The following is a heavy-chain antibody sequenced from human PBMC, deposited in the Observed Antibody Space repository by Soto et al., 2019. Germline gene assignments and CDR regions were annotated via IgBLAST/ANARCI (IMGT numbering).Heavy chain of an antibody. V-gene: IGHV3-21*01. J-gene: IGHJ5*02. CDR3: ARARGDYGDYVLWFDP. D-gene: IGHD4-17*01. Sequence: PWGSLRLACAASGFTFSSYSMNWVRQAPGKGLEWVSSISSSSSYIYYADSVKGRFTISRDNAKNSLYLQMNSLRAEDTAVYYCARARGDYGDYVLWFDPWGQGTLVTVSS. CDR1: GFTFSSYS. CDR2: ISSSSSYI.